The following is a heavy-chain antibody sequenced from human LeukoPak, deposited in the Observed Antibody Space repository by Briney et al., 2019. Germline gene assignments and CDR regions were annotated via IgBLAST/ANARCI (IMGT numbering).Heavy chain of an antibody. V-gene: IGHV3-53*01. D-gene: IGHD4/OR15-4a*01. Sequence: PGGSLRLSCAASGFNFDDYSMSWVRQAPGKGLEWVSFIYSDNTHYSDSVKGRFTISRDNSKNTLYLQMNSLRAEDAAVYYCARRAGAYSHPYDYWGQGTLVTVSS. CDR2: IYSDNT. CDR3: ARRAGAYSHPYDY. J-gene: IGHJ4*02. CDR1: GFNFDDYS.